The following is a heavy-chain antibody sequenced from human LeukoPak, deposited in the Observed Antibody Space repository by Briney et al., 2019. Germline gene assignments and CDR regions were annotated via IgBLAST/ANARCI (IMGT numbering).Heavy chain of an antibody. J-gene: IGHJ4*02. CDR3: ARDVSMVQGPLRLLGAIYYFDY. CDR2: INPNSGGT. CDR1: GYTFTGYY. D-gene: IGHD3-10*01. Sequence: ASVKVSCKASGYTFTGYYMHWVRQAPGQGLEWMGWINPNSGGTNYAQKFQGRVTMTRDTSISTAYMELSRLRSDDTAVYYCARDVSMVQGPLRLLGAIYYFDYWGQGTLVTVSS. V-gene: IGHV1-2*02.